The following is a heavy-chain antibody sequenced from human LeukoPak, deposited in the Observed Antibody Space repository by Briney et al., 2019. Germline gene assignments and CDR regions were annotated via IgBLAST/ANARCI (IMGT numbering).Heavy chain of an antibody. CDR3: ARANYDI. CDR1: GFTLSNYW. CDR2: IKQDGSAR. V-gene: IGHV3-7*01. J-gene: IGHJ4*02. Sequence: GGSLRLSCAASGFTLSNYWMHWVRQAPGKGLEWVANIKQDGSARYYVDSVRGRFTISRDNAKNSLYLQMSSLRAEDTGVYYCARANYDIRGQGTLVTVSS. D-gene: IGHD3-9*01.